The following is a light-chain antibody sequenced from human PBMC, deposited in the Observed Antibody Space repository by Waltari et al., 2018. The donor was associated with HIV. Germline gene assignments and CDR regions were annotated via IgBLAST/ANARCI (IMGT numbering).Light chain of an antibody. Sequence: DIQMTQSPSSLSASVGDRVTITCRASQPIGNDLGWYQQKPGKAPKRLIDAASSLQSGVPSRFSGSGSGTDFTLTISSLEPDDYATYYCQQHNSYPRTFGQGTKVEV. V-gene: IGKV1-17*01. J-gene: IGKJ1*01. CDR1: QPIGND. CDR2: AAS. CDR3: QQHNSYPRT.